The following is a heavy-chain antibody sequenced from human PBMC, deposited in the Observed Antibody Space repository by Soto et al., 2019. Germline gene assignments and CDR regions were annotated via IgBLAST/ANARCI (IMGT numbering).Heavy chain of an antibody. CDR3: AREGRWSLGWFDP. CDR1: GATIYTYY. J-gene: IGHJ5*02. CDR2: ISDGGST. Sequence: SETLSLTCNVSGATIYTYYWNWIRQSPGKGLEWIGYISDGGSTNYNPSLKSRVTISVDTSKNQFSLQLSSVTAADTAVYYCAREGRWSLGWFDPWGQGTLVTVSS. V-gene: IGHV4-4*08. D-gene: IGHD7-27*01.